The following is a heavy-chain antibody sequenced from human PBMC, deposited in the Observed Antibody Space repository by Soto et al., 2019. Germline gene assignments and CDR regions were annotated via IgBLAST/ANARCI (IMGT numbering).Heavy chain of an antibody. CDR2: ISAYNGNT. V-gene: IGHV1-18*01. CDR3: ARDDTRREYHLLVMTYGIDV. D-gene: IGHD2-2*01. Sequence: ASVKVSCKASGYTFTSYGISWVRQAPGQGLEWMGWISAYNGNTNYAQKLQGRVTMTTDTSTSTAYMELRSLRSDDTAVYYCARDDTRREYHLLVMTYGIDVRGHGTTVTVSS. CDR1: GYTFTSYG. J-gene: IGHJ6*02.